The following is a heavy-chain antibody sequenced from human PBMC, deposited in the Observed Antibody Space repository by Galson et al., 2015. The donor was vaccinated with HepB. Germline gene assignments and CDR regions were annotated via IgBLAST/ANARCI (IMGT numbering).Heavy chain of an antibody. Sequence: SLRLSCAASGFIFSSYWMSWVRQAPGKGLEWVANIKQDGSEKYYVDSVKGRFTISRDNAKNSLYLQMNSLRAEDTAVYYCAYGGDCCTFDYWGQGTLVTVSS. D-gene: IGHD2-21*01. J-gene: IGHJ4*02. CDR3: AYGGDCCTFDY. CDR2: IKQDGSEK. CDR1: GFIFSSYW. V-gene: IGHV3-7*01.